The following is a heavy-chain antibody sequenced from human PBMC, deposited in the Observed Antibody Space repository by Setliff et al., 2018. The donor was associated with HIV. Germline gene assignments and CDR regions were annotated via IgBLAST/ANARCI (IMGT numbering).Heavy chain of an antibody. V-gene: IGHV3-15*01. J-gene: IGHJ5*02. CDR2: IKSKTDGGTT. D-gene: IGHD5-12*01. CDR3: TTEDPWLRFGH. Sequence: GGSLRLSCAASGFTFNNAWMTWVRQAPGKGLEWVGHIKSKTDGGTTDYAAPVKGRFTISRDESKTTLYLQMNSLKTEDTAVYYCTTEDPWLRFGHWGQGALVTVSS. CDR1: GFTFNNAW.